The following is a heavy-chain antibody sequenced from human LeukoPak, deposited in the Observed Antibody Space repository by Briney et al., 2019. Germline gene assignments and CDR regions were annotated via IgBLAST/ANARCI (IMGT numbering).Heavy chain of an antibody. CDR1: GGSISSSSYY. Sequence: SETLSLTCTVSGGSISSSSYYWGWIRQPPGKGLEWIGSIYYSGSTYYNPSLKSRVTISVDTSKNQFSLKLSSVTAADTAVHYCARRYCSSTSCLLSWFDPWGQGTLVTVSS. CDR2: IYYSGST. J-gene: IGHJ5*02. CDR3: ARRYCSSTSCLLSWFDP. V-gene: IGHV4-39*01. D-gene: IGHD2-2*01.